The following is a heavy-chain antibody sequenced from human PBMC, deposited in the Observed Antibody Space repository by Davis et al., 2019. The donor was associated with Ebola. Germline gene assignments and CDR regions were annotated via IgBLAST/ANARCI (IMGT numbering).Heavy chain of an antibody. Sequence: GESLKISCAASGFTFSSYAMSWVRQAPGKGLEWVSAISGSGGSTYYADSVKGRFTISRDDSKNTAYLQMNSLKTEDTAVYYCTLTVTPLDYWGQGTLVTVSS. CDR1: GFTFSSYA. CDR3: TLTVTPLDY. V-gene: IGHV3-23*01. J-gene: IGHJ4*02. CDR2: ISGSGGST. D-gene: IGHD4-17*01.